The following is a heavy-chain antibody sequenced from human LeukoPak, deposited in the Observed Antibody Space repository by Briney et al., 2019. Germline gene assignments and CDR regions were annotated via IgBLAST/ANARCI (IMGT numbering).Heavy chain of an antibody. Sequence: GGSLRLSCAASGFTFSSYSMNWVRQAPGKGLEWVSSISSSSSYIYYADSVKGRFTISRDNAKNSLYLQMNSLRAEDTAVYYCARDYYGSGSFFDYWGQGTLVTVSS. J-gene: IGHJ4*02. V-gene: IGHV3-21*01. CDR3: ARDYYGSGSFFDY. D-gene: IGHD3-10*01. CDR1: GFTFSSYS. CDR2: ISSSSSYI.